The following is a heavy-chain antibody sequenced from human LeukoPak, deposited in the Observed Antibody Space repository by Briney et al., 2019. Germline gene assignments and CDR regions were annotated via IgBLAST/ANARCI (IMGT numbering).Heavy chain of an antibody. CDR1: AFTYSDYY. V-gene: IGHV3-11*04. Sequence: GGSLRLSCAASAFTYSDYYMSWIRQAPGKGLEWVSYISSSGSTIYYADSVKGRFTISRDNAKNSLYLQMNSLRAEDTAVYYCARDASIAAYLGAFDIWGQGTMVTVSS. CDR3: ARDASIAAYLGAFDI. CDR2: ISSSGSTI. D-gene: IGHD6-6*01. J-gene: IGHJ3*02.